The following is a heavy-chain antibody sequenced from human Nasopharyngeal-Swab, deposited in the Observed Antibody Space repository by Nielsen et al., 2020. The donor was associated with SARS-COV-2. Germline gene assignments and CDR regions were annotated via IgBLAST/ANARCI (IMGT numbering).Heavy chain of an antibody. CDR3: ARGDYGDYAGMGVDY. CDR2: ISYDGSNK. D-gene: IGHD4-17*01. J-gene: IGHJ4*02. V-gene: IGHV3-30*04. CDR1: GFTFSSYA. Sequence: GESLKISCAASGFTFSSYAMHWVRQAPGKGLEWVAVISYDGSNKYYADSVKGRFTISRDNSKNTLYLQMNSLRAEDTAVYYCARGDYGDYAGMGVDYWGQGTLVTVSS.